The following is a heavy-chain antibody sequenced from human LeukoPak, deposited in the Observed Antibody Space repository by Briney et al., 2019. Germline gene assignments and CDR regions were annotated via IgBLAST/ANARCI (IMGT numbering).Heavy chain of an antibody. Sequence: GGSLRLSCAASGFTFSSYAMSWVRQAPGKGLEWVSAISGSGGSTYYPDSVKGRFTISRDNSKNTLYLQMNYLRAEDTAVYYCAKDQWYGGYDYVYWGQGTLVTVSS. J-gene: IGHJ4*02. CDR1: GFTFSSYA. CDR2: ISGSGGST. V-gene: IGHV3-23*01. D-gene: IGHD5-12*01. CDR3: AKDQWYGGYDYVY.